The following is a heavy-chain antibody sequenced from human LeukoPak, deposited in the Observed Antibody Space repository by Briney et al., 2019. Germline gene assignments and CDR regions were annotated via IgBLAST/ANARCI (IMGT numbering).Heavy chain of an antibody. Sequence: SLKVSCKASGGTFSSHAISWVRQAPGQALEWMGGIIPIFGTANYAQKFQGRVTITTDESTSTAYMELSSLRSEDTAVYYCASARMEDYYYYMDVWGKGTTVTVSS. CDR2: IIPIFGTA. CDR3: ASARMEDYYYYMDV. J-gene: IGHJ6*03. V-gene: IGHV1-69*05. D-gene: IGHD1-1*01. CDR1: GGTFSSHA.